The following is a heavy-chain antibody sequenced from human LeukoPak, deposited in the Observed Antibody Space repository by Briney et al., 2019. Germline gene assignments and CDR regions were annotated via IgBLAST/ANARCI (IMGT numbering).Heavy chain of an antibody. V-gene: IGHV1-2*02. CDR1: GYTFTGYY. Sequence: GASVKVSCKASGYTFTGYYMHWVRQAPGQGLEWMGWINPNSGGTNYAQKFQGRVTMTRDTSISTAYMELSRLRSDDTAVYYCARDLVLYYYGMGVWGQGTTVTVSS. CDR3: ARDLVLYYYGMGV. J-gene: IGHJ6*02. CDR2: INPNSGGT.